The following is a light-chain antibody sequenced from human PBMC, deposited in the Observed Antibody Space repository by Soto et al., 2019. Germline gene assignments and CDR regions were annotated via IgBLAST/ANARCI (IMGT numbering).Light chain of an antibody. J-gene: IGKJ5*01. CDR2: SAS. CDR1: QSISMY. Sequence: DIQMTQSPSSLSASVGDTVTITCRASQSISMYLSWYQQKPGKAPKLLIYSASILQSGVPARFTGSGSGAHFTLTISGLQPADVATYFCQQSYNTPITFGQGTRLEIE. CDR3: QQSYNTPIT. V-gene: IGKV1-39*01.